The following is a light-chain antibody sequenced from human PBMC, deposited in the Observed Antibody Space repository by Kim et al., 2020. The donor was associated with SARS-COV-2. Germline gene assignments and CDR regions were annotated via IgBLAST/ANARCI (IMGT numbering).Light chain of an antibody. CDR3: QQSNNWPYT. J-gene: IGKJ2*01. CDR1: QSVSSN. V-gene: IGKV3-15*01. CDR2: GAS. Sequence: SVSAGERATPSCRASQSVSSNLAWYQQKPGQAPRLLIYGASTRATGIPVRFSGSGSGTEFTLTISTLQSEDFAVYYCQQSNNWPYTFGQGTKLEI.